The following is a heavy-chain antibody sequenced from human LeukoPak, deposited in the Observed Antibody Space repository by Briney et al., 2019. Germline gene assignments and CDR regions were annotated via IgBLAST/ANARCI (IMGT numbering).Heavy chain of an antibody. V-gene: IGHV4-4*07. CDR2: IYTSGTI. CDR1: GGSISSYY. D-gene: IGHD3-10*01. CDR3: AREGEYYGSGRKSYYMDV. Sequence: SETLSLTCTVSGGSISSYYWSWIRQPAGTALEWIGRIYTSGTITYNPSLKSRVTMSVDTSKDQFSLKLSSVTAADTAVYYCAREGEYYGSGRKSYYMDVWGKGTTVTISS. J-gene: IGHJ6*03.